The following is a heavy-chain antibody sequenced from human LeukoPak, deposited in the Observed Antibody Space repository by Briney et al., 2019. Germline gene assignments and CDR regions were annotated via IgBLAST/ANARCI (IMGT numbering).Heavy chain of an antibody. V-gene: IGHV3-30*02. CDR1: KLILSNYG. CDR3: AKEHGSGGYFDY. Sequence: GGSLSLSCAVSKLILSNYGAHWVRQAPHGGVEWVEIIYYDGSNKYYRISVKGRFTISRDTSKNTLYLQMNSLRAEDTAVYYCAKEHGSGGYFDYWGQGTLVTVSS. CDR2: IYYDGSNK. J-gene: IGHJ4*02. D-gene: IGHD3-10*01.